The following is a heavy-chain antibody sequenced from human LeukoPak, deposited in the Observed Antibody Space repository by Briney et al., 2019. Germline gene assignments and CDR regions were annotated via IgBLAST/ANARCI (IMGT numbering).Heavy chain of an antibody. CDR3: ARLREIPVFGVVTKSTSYFDY. D-gene: IGHD3-3*01. V-gene: IGHV3-21*01. CDR2: ISDDSNYT. CDR1: GFTFSSYS. Sequence: GGSLRLSCADSGFTFSSYSMHWVRQAPGEGLQWVSSISDDSNYTFYADSVKGRFTISRDNAKNSLYLQMNSLRAEDTAVYYCARLREIPVFGVVTKSTSYFDYWGQGTLVTVSS. J-gene: IGHJ4*02.